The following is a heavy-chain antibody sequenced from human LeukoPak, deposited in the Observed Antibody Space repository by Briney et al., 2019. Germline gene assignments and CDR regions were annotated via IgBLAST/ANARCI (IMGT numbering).Heavy chain of an antibody. D-gene: IGHD3-16*01. Sequence: AGSLSLSCVASGFSFSSRWSSWVRQAPGKGLEWVAHISEDGRRRDYVDSLRGRFTISRDNAKDSLFLELNSLRDEDTAVYYCGRDWGWAFDPCGEGKLVTVFS. CDR3: GRDWGWAFDP. CDR1: GFSFSSRW. V-gene: IGHV3-7*01. J-gene: IGHJ5*02. CDR2: ISEDGRRR.